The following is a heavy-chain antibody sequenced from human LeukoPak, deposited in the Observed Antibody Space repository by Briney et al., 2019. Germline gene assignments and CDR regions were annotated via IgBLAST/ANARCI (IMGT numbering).Heavy chain of an antibody. V-gene: IGHV3-48*03. J-gene: IGHJ6*04. D-gene: IGHD3-9*01. CDR3: ARSIDILTGYGMDV. CDR1: VFPFTNYE. CDR2: ISSSGNTI. Sequence: GGSLRLSCAPSVFPFTNYEMNWVRQAPGKGLEGVSYISSSGNTIYYADSVKGRFTISRDNAKNSLYLQMNSLRAEDTAVYYCARSIDILTGYGMDVWGKGTTVTVSS.